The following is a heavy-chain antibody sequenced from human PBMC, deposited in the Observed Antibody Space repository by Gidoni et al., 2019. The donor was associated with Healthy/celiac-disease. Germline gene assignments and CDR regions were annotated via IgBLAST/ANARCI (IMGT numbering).Heavy chain of an antibody. CDR2: ISSSSSYT. Sequence: QVQLVESGGGLVKPGGSLRISCAASGFTFSDYYMSWIRQAPGKGLEWVSYISSSSSYTNYADSGKGRFTISRDNAKNSLYLQMNSLRAEDTAVYYCARPTGGYYMDVWGKGTTVTVSS. V-gene: IGHV3-11*05. J-gene: IGHJ6*03. CDR3: ARPTGGYYMDV. D-gene: IGHD1-26*01. CDR1: GFTFSDYY.